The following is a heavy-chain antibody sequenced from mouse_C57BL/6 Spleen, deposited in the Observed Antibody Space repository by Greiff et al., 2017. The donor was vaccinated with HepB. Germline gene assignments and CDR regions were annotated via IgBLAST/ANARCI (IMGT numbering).Heavy chain of an antibody. J-gene: IGHJ2*01. CDR1: GFTFSSYV. D-gene: IGHD2-4*01. V-gene: IGHV5-6*01. Sequence: EVQRLESGRDLVKPGGSLKLSCAASGFTFSSYVMSWVRQTPDKRLEWVATISSSGSDTYYPDSVKGRFTISRDNSKTTLYLQMSSLKSEDTAMYYCARIYYDYYYFDYWGQGTTLTVSS. CDR2: ISSSGSDT. CDR3: ARIYYDYYYFDY.